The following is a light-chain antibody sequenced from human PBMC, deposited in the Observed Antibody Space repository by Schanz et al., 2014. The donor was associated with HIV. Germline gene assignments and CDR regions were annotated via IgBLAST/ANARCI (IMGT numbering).Light chain of an antibody. J-gene: IGKJ1*01. Sequence: EDVLTQSPGTLSLSPGERATLSCRASQSVSSIYLAWYQHKPGQAPRLLIYGVSSRATGIPDRFSGSGSGTDFTLTISRLEPDDFAVYYCQQYGRSPWTFGQGTKVEIK. CDR1: QSVSSIY. V-gene: IGKV3-20*01. CDR3: QQYGRSPWT. CDR2: GVS.